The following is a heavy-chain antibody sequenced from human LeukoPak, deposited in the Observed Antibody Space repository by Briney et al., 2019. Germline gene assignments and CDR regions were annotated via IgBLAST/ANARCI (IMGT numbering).Heavy chain of an antibody. V-gene: IGHV1-46*01. CDR2: INPNGAYT. CDR1: GYIFINYY. Sequence: ASVTVSCKASGYIFINYYIHWVRQAPGQGLEWMGLINPNGAYTTNAQKFEGRVTVTRDTSTSTVYMELSSLRSDDTAVYYCARDRDSSGRYYFDYWGQGSLVTVSS. D-gene: IGHD3-22*01. CDR3: ARDRDSSGRYYFDY. J-gene: IGHJ4*02.